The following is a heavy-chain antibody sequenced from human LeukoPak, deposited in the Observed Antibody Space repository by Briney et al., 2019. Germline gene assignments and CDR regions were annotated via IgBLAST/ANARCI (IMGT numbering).Heavy chain of an antibody. J-gene: IGHJ5*02. Sequence: PGGSLRLSCAASGFTFSSYWMIWVRQAPGKGLEWVANIKQDGSEKYYVDSVKGRFTISRDNAKDSLYLQMNSLRAEDTAVYYCARAAYSSSWYVRNWFDPWGQGTLVTVSS. CDR2: IKQDGSEK. CDR3: ARAAYSSSWYVRNWFDP. D-gene: IGHD6-13*01. CDR1: GFTFSSYW. V-gene: IGHV3-7*01.